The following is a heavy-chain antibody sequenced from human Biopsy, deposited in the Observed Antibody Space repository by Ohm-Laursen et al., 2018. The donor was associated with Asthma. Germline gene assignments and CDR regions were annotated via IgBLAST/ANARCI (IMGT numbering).Heavy chain of an antibody. CDR3: ARGGYYGDRRYHNGLDV. CDR2: VIPIYGTT. CDR1: GYTFTSYG. J-gene: IGHJ6*02. Sequence: SSVKVSCKASGYTFTSYGISWVRQAPGQGLEWMGGVIPIYGTTHTAQKFQGRVAITADESTSTAYMELTSLRKEDTAVYYCARGGYYGDRRYHNGLDVWGQGTTVTVSS. V-gene: IGHV1-69*01. D-gene: IGHD4-17*01.